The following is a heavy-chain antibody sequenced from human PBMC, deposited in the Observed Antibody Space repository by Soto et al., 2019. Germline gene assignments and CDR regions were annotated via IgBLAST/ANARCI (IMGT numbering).Heavy chain of an antibody. Sequence: SLTCAVYGGSFSGYYWSWIRQPPGKGLEWIGEINHSGSTNYNPSLKSRVTISVDTSKNQFSLKLSSVTAADTAVYYCARLSSGDFDAFDIWGQGTMVTVSS. V-gene: IGHV4-34*01. J-gene: IGHJ3*02. CDR1: GGSFSGYY. CDR2: INHSGST. CDR3: ARLSSGDFDAFDI. D-gene: IGHD4-17*01.